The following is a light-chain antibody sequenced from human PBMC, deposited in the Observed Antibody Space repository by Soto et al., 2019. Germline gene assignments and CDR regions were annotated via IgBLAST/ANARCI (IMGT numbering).Light chain of an antibody. CDR1: SSDVGSYNR. CDR3: CSFTSSVTYV. CDR2: EVS. V-gene: IGLV2-18*02. J-gene: IGLJ1*01. Sequence: QSALTQPPSVSGSPGQSVTISCTGTSSDVGSYNRVSWYQQPPGTAPKLIIYEVSDRPSGVPDRFSGSKSGNTASLTISGLQAEDEADYYCCSFTSSVTYVFGTGTKLTVL.